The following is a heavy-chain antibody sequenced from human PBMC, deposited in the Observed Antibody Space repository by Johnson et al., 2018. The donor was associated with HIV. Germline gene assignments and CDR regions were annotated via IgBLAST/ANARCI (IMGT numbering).Heavy chain of an antibody. Sequence: QVQLVESGGGVVQPGRSLRLSCAASGSTFSYYGMHWVCQAPGKGLEWVAVIWYDGSNKFCADSVKGRCTIPRDNSKNVVYLQMNSLRVEDTAVYYCAKSPGKDHGGNSGGFDIWGQGTMVTVSS. V-gene: IGHV3-33*06. J-gene: IGHJ3*02. D-gene: IGHD4/OR15-4a*01. CDR2: IWYDGSNK. CDR1: GSTFSYYG. CDR3: AKSPGKDHGGNSGGFDI.